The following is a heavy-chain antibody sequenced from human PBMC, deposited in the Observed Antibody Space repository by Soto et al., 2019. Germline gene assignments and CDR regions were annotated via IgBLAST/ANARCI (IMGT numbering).Heavy chain of an antibody. CDR2: ISSDGRNK. CDR3: ARVFDGSYFDY. D-gene: IGHD3-9*01. CDR1: GFMFETFY. V-gene: IGHV3-30*04. J-gene: IGHJ4*02. Sequence: QVVVVESGGGVVQPGRSLTLSCAASGFMFETFYMHWVRQAPGKGLQWVAVISSDGRNKYYAESVKGRFSISRDNSKNTLYLQLNSLIPQYTAVYYCARVFDGSYFDYWGQGALVTVSS.